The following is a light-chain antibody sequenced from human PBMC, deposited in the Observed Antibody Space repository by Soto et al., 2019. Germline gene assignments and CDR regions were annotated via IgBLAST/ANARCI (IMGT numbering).Light chain of an antibody. V-gene: IGLV7-43*01. Sequence: QTVVTQEPSLTVSPGGTVTLTCASSTGAVTSGSTPNWMQKKPGQPPRSLIYSTTNRHSWTPGRFSGSLVGGKAALTVAGVQPEDEAEYYCMLVYGGAQRVFGGGTKLTVL. CDR3: MLVYGGAQRV. J-gene: IGLJ2*01. CDR2: STT. CDR1: TGAVTSGST.